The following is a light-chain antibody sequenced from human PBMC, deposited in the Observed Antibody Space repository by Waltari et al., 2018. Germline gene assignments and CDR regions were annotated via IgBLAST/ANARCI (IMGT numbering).Light chain of an antibody. V-gene: IGKV3-11*01. Sequence: EIVLTQSPATLSLSPGERATLSCRASQSVSNYLAWYQKKPGQAPRLLIYDASKRATGIPTRFSGRGSGTDFTLTISSLEAEDFAVYYCQQRSNWPPAITFGQGTRLEIK. CDR1: QSVSNY. CDR2: DAS. CDR3: QQRSNWPPAIT. J-gene: IGKJ5*01.